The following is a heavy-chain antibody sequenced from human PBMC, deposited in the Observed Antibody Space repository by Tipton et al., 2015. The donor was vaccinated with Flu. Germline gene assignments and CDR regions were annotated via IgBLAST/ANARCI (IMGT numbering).Heavy chain of an antibody. CDR1: GGSISSHY. Sequence: TLSLTCTASGGSISSHYWSWIRQPPGKGLEWIGYIYYSGSIGYNPSLKSRVTISVDTSKNQFSLKLSSVTAADTAVYYCAREWGDAFDIWGQGTMGTVSS. CDR2: IYYSGSI. D-gene: IGHD3-16*01. CDR3: AREWGDAFDI. V-gene: IGHV4-59*11. J-gene: IGHJ3*02.